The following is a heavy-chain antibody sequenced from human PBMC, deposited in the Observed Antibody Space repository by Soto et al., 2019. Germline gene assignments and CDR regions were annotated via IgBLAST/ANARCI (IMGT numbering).Heavy chain of an antibody. CDR3: ARHDVGPYSSSGQWYLDAFDI. CDR2: IYPGDSDT. D-gene: IGHD6-6*01. J-gene: IGHJ3*02. V-gene: IGHV5-51*01. Sequence: GESLKISCKGSGYSFTSYWIGWVRQMPGKGLEGMGIIYPGDSDTRDSPSFQGQVTISADKSISTAYLQWSSLKASDTAMYYCARHDVGPYSSSGQWYLDAFDIWGQGTMVTVSS. CDR1: GYSFTSYW.